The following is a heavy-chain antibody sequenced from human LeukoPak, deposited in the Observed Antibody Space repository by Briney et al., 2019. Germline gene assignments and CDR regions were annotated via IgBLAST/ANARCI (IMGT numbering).Heavy chain of an antibody. Sequence: ASVKVSCKVSGYTLTELSMHWMRQAPGKGLEWMGGFDPEDGETIYAQKFQGRVTMTEDTSTDTAYMELSSLRSEDTAVYYCATGVRTPYYFDYWGQGTLVTVSS. CDR3: ATGVRTPYYFDY. CDR2: FDPEDGET. D-gene: IGHD2-2*01. V-gene: IGHV1-24*01. J-gene: IGHJ4*02. CDR1: GYTLTELS.